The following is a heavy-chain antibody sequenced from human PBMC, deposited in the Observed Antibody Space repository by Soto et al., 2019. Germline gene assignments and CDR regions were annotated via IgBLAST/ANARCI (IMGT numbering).Heavy chain of an antibody. V-gene: IGHV4-39*01. D-gene: IGHD3-22*01. CDR1: GGSISSSSYY. CDR3: ARQIVVVITTNFDY. CDR2: IYYSGST. Sequence: NPSETLSLTCTVSGGSISSSSYYWGWIRQPPGKGLEWIGSIYYSGSTYYNPSLKSRVTISVDTSKNQFSLKLSSVTAADTAVYYCARQIVVVITTNFDYWGQGTLVTVSS. J-gene: IGHJ4*02.